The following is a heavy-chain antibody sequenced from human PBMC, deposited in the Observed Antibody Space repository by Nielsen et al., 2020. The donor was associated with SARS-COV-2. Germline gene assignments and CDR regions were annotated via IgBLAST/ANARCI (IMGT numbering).Heavy chain of an antibody. CDR1: GFTFSSYA. D-gene: IGHD3-10*01. V-gene: IGHV3-30-3*01. J-gene: IGHJ4*02. CDR2: ISYDGSNK. CDR3: AKGLHGSGSPSGN. Sequence: GGSLRLSCAASGFTFSSYAMHWVRQAPGKGLEWVAVISYDGSNKYYADSVKGRFTISRDNAKNSLYLQMNSLRAEDTALYYCAKGLHGSGSPSGNWGQGTLVTVSS.